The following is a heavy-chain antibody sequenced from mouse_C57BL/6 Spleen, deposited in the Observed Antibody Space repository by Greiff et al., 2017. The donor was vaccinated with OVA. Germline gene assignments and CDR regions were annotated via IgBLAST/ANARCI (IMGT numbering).Heavy chain of an antibody. CDR3: TRVGRGNAMDY. CDR2: ISSGGDYI. V-gene: IGHV5-9-1*02. CDR1: GFTFSSYA. J-gene: IGHJ4*01. Sequence: DVMLVESGEGLVKPGGSLKLSCAASGFTFSSYAMSWVRQTPEKRLEWVAYISSGGDYIYYADTVKGRFTISRDNARNTLYLQMSSLKSEDTAMYYCTRVGRGNAMDYWGQGTSVTVSS.